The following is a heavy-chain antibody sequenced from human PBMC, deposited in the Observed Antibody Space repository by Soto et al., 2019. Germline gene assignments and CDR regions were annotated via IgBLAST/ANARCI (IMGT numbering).Heavy chain of an antibody. V-gene: IGHV4-39*01. CDR1: GGSISSAGFY. J-gene: IGHJ4*02. CDR2: LYYTGTS. D-gene: IGHD3-22*01. Sequence: LSLTCAVSGGSISSAGFYWGWIRQPPGKGLEWIGSLYYTGTSRYNPSLKSRVTISGDTSKNQFSLKVTSVTAADTAMYYCARRVTTTFHYFDFWGQGTPVTVSS. CDR3: ARRVTTTFHYFDF.